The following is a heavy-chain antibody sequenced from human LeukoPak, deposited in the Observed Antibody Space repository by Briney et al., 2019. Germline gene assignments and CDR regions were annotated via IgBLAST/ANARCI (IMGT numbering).Heavy chain of an antibody. V-gene: IGHV1-69*05. CDR2: IIPIFGTA. CDR3: ARARSPSSGYLLRDHNWFDP. CDR1: GGAFNSHA. Sequence: SVKVSCKASGGAFNSHAISWVRQAPGQGLEWMGGIIPIFGTANYAQKVQGRVTITTDESTTTAYMELSSLRSEDTAVYYCARARSPSSGYLLRDHNWFDPWGQGTLVTVSS. J-gene: IGHJ5*02. D-gene: IGHD3-22*01.